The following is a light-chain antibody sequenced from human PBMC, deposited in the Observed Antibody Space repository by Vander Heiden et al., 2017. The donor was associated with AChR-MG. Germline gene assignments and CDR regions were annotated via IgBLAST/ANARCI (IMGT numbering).Light chain of an antibody. CDR1: RSVRTC. V-gene: IGKV3-11*01. CDR3: QQRGNWPRT. CDR2: DAT. J-gene: IGKJ2*02. Sequence: ETVLTHSPATLDLYPGASATLSCRASRSVRTCLAWYQQNPGQAPRLLIYDATNRATGVPTRFSGSGSGTDFTLTISSLEPEDFTVYYCQQRGNWPRTFGQGTKLEIK.